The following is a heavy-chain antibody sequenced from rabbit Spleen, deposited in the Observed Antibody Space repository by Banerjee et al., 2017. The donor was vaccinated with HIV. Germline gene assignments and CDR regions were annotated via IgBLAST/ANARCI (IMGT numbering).Heavy chain of an antibody. CDR3: ARDLDGVIGWNFGC. V-gene: IGHV1S40*01. CDR1: GVSFSGDSY. D-gene: IGHD1-1*01. Sequence: QSLEESGRDRVKPGASLTLSCTASGVSFSGDSYMCWVRQAPGKGLEWIVCIDTGSSGFTYFASWAKGRFTISKTSSTTVTLQMTSLTAADSATYFCARDLDGVIGWNFGCWGPGTLVTVS. CDR2: IDTGSSGFT. J-gene: IGHJ2*01.